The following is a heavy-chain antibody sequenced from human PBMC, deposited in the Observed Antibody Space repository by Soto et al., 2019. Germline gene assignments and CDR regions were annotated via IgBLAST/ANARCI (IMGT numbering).Heavy chain of an antibody. J-gene: IGHJ5*02. D-gene: IGHD2-21*02. CDR3: SRSWTDDGGNLDL. CDR1: GYSFSSHY. Sequence: QVQLVQSGAEVKTPGASVRVSCKASGYSFSSHYMHWVNLSPGQVLEWLGIIHPTGGSTTYAQKLQGRVTVTSDTDTKTVYMEVRSLRSAYTARYYCSRSWTDDGGNLDLWGQGTLVSVSA. V-gene: IGHV1-46*01. CDR2: IHPTGGST.